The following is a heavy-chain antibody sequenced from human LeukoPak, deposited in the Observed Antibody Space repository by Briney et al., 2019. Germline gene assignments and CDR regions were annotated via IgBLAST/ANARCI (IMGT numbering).Heavy chain of an antibody. Sequence: GGSLRLSCAASGFTFSDYSMNWVRQAPGKGLEWISYISSSSSTIYYADSVKGRFTISRDNAKKSLYMQMNSLRAEDTAVYYCARLFRGYSGYDRYFDYWGQGTLVTVSS. D-gene: IGHD5-12*01. J-gene: IGHJ4*02. CDR2: ISSSSSTI. CDR3: ARLFRGYSGYDRYFDY. V-gene: IGHV3-48*01. CDR1: GFTFSDYS.